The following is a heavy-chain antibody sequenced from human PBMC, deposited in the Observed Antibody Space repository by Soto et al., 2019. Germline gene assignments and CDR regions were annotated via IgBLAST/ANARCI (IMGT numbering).Heavy chain of an antibody. CDR1: GDTLSTYD. CDR2: MHPNSGNA. J-gene: IGHJ5*01. CDR3: XXXXXXXIKWFDS. Sequence: QVQLVQSGAEVKRPGASVRVSCKASGDTLSTYDINWIRQAIGQGLEWMGWMHPNSGNAAHAQTFRGRVTTTWNTXXXXXXXXXXXXXXXXXXXXXXXXXXXXXIKWFDSWGQGTLVTVSS. V-gene: IGHV1-8*01.